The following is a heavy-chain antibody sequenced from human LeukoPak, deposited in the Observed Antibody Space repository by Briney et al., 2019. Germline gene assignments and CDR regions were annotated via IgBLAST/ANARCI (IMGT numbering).Heavy chain of an antibody. Sequence: PSETLSLTCTVSGGSISSYYWSWIRQPPGKGLEWIGYIYYSGSTNYNPSLKSRVTMTVDTSKNQFSLKLSSVTAADTAVYYCARFSGSYYLYYFDYWGQGTLVTVSS. CDR1: GGSISSYY. CDR3: ARFSGSYYLYYFDY. CDR2: IYYSGST. D-gene: IGHD1-26*01. V-gene: IGHV4-59*08. J-gene: IGHJ4*02.